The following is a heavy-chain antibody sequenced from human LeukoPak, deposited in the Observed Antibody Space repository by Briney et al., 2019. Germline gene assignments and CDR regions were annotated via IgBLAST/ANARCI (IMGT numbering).Heavy chain of an antibody. Sequence: SQTLSLTCTVSGGSISSGSYYWSWIRQPAGTGLEWIGRIYTSGSTNYNPSLKSRVTISVDTSKNQFSLKLSSVTAADTAVYYCARGVPAAIFYYWGQGTLVTVSS. J-gene: IGHJ4*02. CDR2: IYTSGST. D-gene: IGHD2-2*01. CDR1: GGSISSGSYY. V-gene: IGHV4-61*02. CDR3: ARGVPAAIFYY.